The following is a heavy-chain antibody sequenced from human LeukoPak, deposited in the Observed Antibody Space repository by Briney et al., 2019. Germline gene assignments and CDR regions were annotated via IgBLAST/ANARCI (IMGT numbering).Heavy chain of an antibody. CDR3: ARAGYSYGQGVDY. J-gene: IGHJ4*02. CDR2: ISSNGGST. Sequence: WGSLRLSCAASGFTFSSYAMHWVRQAPGKGLEYVSAISSNGGSTYYANSVKGRFTISRDNSKNTLYLQMGSLRAEDMAVYYCARAGYSYGQGVDYWGQGTLVTVSS. D-gene: IGHD5-18*01. V-gene: IGHV3-64*01. CDR1: GFTFSSYA.